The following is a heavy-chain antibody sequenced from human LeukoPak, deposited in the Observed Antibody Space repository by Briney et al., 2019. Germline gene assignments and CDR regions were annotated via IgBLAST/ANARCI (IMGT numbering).Heavy chain of an antibody. CDR2: INAGNGNT. CDR3: ARGMVRSYYGLDV. J-gene: IGHJ6*02. D-gene: IGHD3-10*01. CDR1: GYTFTSYS. V-gene: IGHV1-3*01. Sequence: ASVKGSCKGSGYTFTSYSIHLVRQDPGQRLEWMGWINAGNGNTKYSQKFQGRVTITRDTSASTAYMELSSLRSEDTAVYYCARGMVRSYYGLDVWGQGTTVIVSS.